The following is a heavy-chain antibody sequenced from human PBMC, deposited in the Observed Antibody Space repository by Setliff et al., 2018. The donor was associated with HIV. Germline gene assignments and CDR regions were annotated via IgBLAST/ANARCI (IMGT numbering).Heavy chain of an antibody. CDR3: ARPGYSYGSFYYSMDV. CDR2: IYPGDSDT. Sequence: GDTLKISCKDSGYIFKNYWFGWVRQMPGKGLEWMGIIYPGDSDTTYSPSFQDQVTISADKSTSTAYLQWSSLQASDTAIYYCARPGYSYGSFYYSMDVWGQGTTVTVCS. CDR1: GYIFKNYW. J-gene: IGHJ6*02. V-gene: IGHV5-51*01. D-gene: IGHD5-18*01.